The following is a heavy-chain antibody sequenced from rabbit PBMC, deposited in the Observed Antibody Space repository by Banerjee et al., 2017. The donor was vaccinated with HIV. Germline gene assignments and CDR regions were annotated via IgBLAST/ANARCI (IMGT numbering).Heavy chain of an antibody. Sequence: QEQLEESGGDLVKPGASLTLTCTASGFSFSSWICWVRQAPGKGPEWIACIYAGSSGSTYCADWAKGRFTISRTSSTTVTLQMTSLTAADTATYFCARDPGNAYHNLRGPGTLVTVS. J-gene: IGHJ4*01. CDR3: ARDPGNAYHNL. D-gene: IGHD6-1*01. CDR2: IYAGSSGST. V-gene: IGHV1S45*01. CDR1: GFSFSSW.